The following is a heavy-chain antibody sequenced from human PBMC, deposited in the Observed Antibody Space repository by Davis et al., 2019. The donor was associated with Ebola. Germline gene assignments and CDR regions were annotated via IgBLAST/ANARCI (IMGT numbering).Heavy chain of an antibody. D-gene: IGHD3-22*01. J-gene: IGHJ4*02. CDR2: INSDGSVT. Sequence: HTGGSLRLSCAASGFTFSNYGMHWVRQASGKGLVWLSRINSDGSVTRYADSVKGRFTVSRDNAKNTLYLEVNSLRDEDTAVYFCARDGPNYDVDYWGQGTLVTVSA. V-gene: IGHV3-74*01. CDR3: ARDGPNYDVDY. CDR1: GFTFSNYG.